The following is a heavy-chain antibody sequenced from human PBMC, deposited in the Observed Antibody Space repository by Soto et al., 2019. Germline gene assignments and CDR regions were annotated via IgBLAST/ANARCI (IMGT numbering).Heavy chain of an antibody. Sequence: EVQLVESGGGLVQPGGSLRLSCAASGFTFSNYNMNWVRQAPGKGLEWLSYISSRSSTISYADSVKGRFTISRDNAKNSLYLQMNSLRDEDTAVYYCARDCGKGYGMDVWGQGTTVTVSS. V-gene: IGHV3-48*02. CDR2: ISSRSSTI. CDR3: ARDCGKGYGMDV. J-gene: IGHJ6*02. CDR1: GFTFSNYN.